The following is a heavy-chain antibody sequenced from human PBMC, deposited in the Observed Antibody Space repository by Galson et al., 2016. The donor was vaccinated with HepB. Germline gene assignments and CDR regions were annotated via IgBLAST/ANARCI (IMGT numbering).Heavy chain of an antibody. D-gene: IGHD4-23*01. CDR1: GFTFSSCA. V-gene: IGHV3-30*14. J-gene: IGHJ4*02. Sequence: SLRLSCAASGFTFSSCAMHWVRQAPGEGLEWVAVISDDGVNKYFRDSVKGRFTISRENAKNSVYLQMNSLRAEDTAVYFCARDKDGGYDYWGQGTLVTVSS. CDR2: ISDDGVNK. CDR3: ARDKDGGYDY.